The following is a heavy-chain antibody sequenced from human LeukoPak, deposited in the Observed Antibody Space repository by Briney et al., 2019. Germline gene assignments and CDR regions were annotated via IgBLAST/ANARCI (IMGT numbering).Heavy chain of an antibody. V-gene: IGHV1-2*02. Sequence: ASVKVSCKASGYTFTGYYMHWVRQAPGQGLEWMGWINPNGGGTNYAQKFQGRVTMTRDTSISTAYMELSRLRSDDTAVYYCARDHKSDFWSGSNWFDPWGQGTLVTVSS. D-gene: IGHD3-3*01. J-gene: IGHJ5*02. CDR3: ARDHKSDFWSGSNWFDP. CDR2: INPNGGGT. CDR1: GYTFTGYY.